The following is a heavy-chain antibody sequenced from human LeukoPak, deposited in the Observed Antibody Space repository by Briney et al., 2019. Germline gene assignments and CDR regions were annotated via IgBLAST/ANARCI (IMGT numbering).Heavy chain of an antibody. D-gene: IGHD2-15*01. V-gene: IGHV5-51*01. Sequence: GESLKISCKGSGYSFTNYWIGWVRQMPGKGLEWMGIIYPGDSDTRYSPSFQGQVTVSADKSISTTYLQWSSMEASDTAMYYCARLPGYCTGGSCYFDYWGQGTLVTVSS. CDR2: IYPGDSDT. CDR3: ARLPGYCTGGSCYFDY. CDR1: GYSFTNYW. J-gene: IGHJ4*02.